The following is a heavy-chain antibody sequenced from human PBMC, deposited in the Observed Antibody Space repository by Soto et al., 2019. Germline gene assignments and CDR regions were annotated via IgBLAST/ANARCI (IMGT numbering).Heavy chain of an antibody. CDR3: TRARFTTVTTWLYFDS. D-gene: IGHD4-17*01. CDR1: GYPFTNYY. Sequence: QVQLVQSGTEVKKPGASVRVSCTASGYPFTNYYIHWVRQAPGQGPEWMGIVNPSSGRTTYAQTFQGRVTMTTDTSTSTVYLEMNRLRSADTAMYYCTRARFTTVTTWLYFDSWGQGTLVTVSS. V-gene: IGHV1-46*01. CDR2: VNPSSGRT. J-gene: IGHJ4*02.